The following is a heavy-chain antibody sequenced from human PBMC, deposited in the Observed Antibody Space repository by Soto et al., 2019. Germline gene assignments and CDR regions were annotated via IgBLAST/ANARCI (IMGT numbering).Heavy chain of an antibody. CDR1: GFSFNNAW. CDR2: IKSKTDGGTA. Sequence: GGSLRLCCAASGFSFNNAWMKWVRKAPGKGLEWVGRIKSKTDGGTADYAAPVKGRFTISRDDSKNTVYLQMNSLKTEDTAVYYCSTAQEYSSGWLLFDYWGQGT. V-gene: IGHV3-15*07. D-gene: IGHD6-19*01. J-gene: IGHJ4*02. CDR3: STAQEYSSGWLLFDY.